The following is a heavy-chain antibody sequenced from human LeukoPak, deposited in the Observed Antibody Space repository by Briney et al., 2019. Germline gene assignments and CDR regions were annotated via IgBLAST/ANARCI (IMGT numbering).Heavy chain of an antibody. CDR3: ARLDTATAGFNY. D-gene: IGHD5-18*01. Sequence: GASVKVSCKASGYTFTGYYMHWVRQAPGQGLEWVGWINPNSGGTNYAQKFQGRVTMTRDTSISTAYMELSRLRSDDTAVYYCARLDTATAGFNYWGQGTLVTVSS. CDR2: INPNSGGT. J-gene: IGHJ4*02. V-gene: IGHV1-2*02. CDR1: GYTFTGYY.